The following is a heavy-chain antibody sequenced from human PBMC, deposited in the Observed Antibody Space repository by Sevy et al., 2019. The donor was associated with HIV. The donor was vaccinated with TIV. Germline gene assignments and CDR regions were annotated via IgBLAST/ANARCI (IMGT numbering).Heavy chain of an antibody. V-gene: IGHV3-30*18. CDR1: RFTFNRYG. CDR3: AKDRIVLMVYAPASHYYGLDV. D-gene: IGHD2-8*01. CDR2: ISYDGSNE. J-gene: IGHJ6*04. Sequence: GGSLRLSCAASRFTFNRYGMHWVRQAPGKGLEWVAVISYDGSNEYYADSVKGRFTVSRDNSKKTVYLQMNSLKFEDRAVYYCAKDRIVLMVYAPASHYYGLDVWGEGITVTVSS.